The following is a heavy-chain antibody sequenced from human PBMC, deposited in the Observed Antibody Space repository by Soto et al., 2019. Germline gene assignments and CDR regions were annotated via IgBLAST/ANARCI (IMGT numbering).Heavy chain of an antibody. J-gene: IGHJ4*02. CDR1: GFTFSSYP. D-gene: IGHD6-25*01. CDR3: ARDSGRNLGYSDY. Sequence: ESVGGLVQPGGSLRLSCAASGFTFSSYPMHWVRQAPGKGLEYVSSISNNGDRTYYANSVKGRFTISRDNSKNTLYLQIGSLIAEDLAVYYCARDSGRNLGYSDYWGQGTLVTVSS. V-gene: IGHV3-64*01. CDR2: ISNNGDRT.